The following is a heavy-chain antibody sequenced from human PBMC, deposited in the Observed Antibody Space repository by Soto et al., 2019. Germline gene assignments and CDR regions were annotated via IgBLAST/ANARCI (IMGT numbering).Heavy chain of an antibody. CDR2: IYYSGST. J-gene: IGHJ4*02. V-gene: IGHV4-30-4*01. Sequence: SETLSLTCTVSGGSISSGDYYWSWIRQPPGKGLEWIGYIYYSGSTYYNPSLKSRVTISVDTSKNQFSLKLSSVTAADTAVYYCARASQYDFWSGYPYFDYWGQGTLVNVS. D-gene: IGHD3-3*01. CDR3: ARASQYDFWSGYPYFDY. CDR1: GGSISSGDYY.